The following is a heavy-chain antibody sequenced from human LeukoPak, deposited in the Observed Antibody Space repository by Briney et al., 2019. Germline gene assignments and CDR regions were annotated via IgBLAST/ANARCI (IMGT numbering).Heavy chain of an antibody. CDR1: GYTFTSYY. V-gene: IGHV1-46*01. Sequence: ASVKVSCKASGYTFTSYYMHWVRQTPGQGLEWMGIINPSGGSTSYAQKFQGRVTMTRDTSTSTVYMELSSLRSEDTAVYYCARNGVIVVVPAAIYYYYYMDVWGKGTTVTVSS. CDR3: ARNGVIVVVPAAIYYYYYMDV. D-gene: IGHD2-2*02. J-gene: IGHJ6*03. CDR2: INPSGGST.